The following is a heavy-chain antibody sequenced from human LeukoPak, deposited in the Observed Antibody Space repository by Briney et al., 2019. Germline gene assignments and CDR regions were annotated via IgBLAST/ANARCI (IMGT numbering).Heavy chain of an antibody. CDR3: ARERYCSGGSCYANWFDP. CDR2: ITGSGGST. V-gene: IGHV3-23*01. J-gene: IGHJ5*02. D-gene: IGHD2-15*01. CDR1: GFTFSSYA. Sequence: GGSLTLSCAASGFTFSSYAMSWVRQAPGKGLEWVSAITGSGGSTYYADSVKGRFTISRDNTKNSLYLQMNSLRAEDTAVYYCARERYCSGGSCYANWFDPWGQGTLVTVSS.